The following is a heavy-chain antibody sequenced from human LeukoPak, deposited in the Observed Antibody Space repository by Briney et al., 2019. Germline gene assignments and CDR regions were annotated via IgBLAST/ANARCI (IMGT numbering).Heavy chain of an antibody. CDR1: GYTFTNYW. V-gene: IGHV5-51*01. Sequence: GESLKISCKGSGYTFTNYWIAWVRQMPGKGLECLGIIYPGDYDTRYSPSLQVQVTISDDKPISPAYLQWSSLRASDTAVYYCTRHRGGVGSDYWGQGTLVTVSS. CDR3: TRHRGGVGSDY. J-gene: IGHJ4*02. CDR2: IYPGDYDT. D-gene: IGHD3-16*01.